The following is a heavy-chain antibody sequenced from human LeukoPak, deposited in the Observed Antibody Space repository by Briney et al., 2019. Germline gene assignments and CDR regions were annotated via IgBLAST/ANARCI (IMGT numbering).Heavy chain of an antibody. CDR3: AREKTSGHYGMDV. J-gene: IGHJ6*02. D-gene: IGHD3-3*01. CDR2: INPSGGST. Sequence: ASVKVSCKASGYTFTSYYMHWVRQAPGQGLEWMGIINPSGGSTSNAQKFQGRVTMTRDTSTSKVYMELSSLRSEDTAVYYCAREKTSGHYGMDVWGQGTTVTVSS. V-gene: IGHV1-46*01. CDR1: GYTFTSYY.